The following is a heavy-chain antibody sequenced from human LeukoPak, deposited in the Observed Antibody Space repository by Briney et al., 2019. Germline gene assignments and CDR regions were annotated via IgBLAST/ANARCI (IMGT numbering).Heavy chain of an antibody. J-gene: IGHJ4*02. CDR1: GGSISIHY. CDR3: AKEGNDYGANSIDY. CDR2: MFFTGDT. V-gene: IGHV4-59*11. Sequence: PSETLSLTCTVSGGSISIHYWAWLRQPPGKGLECIGWMFFTGDTNYNPSLKSRVTISVDHSKNQFSLKLTSVTAADTAVYYCAKEGNDYGANSIDYWGQGTLVTVSS. D-gene: IGHD4-23*01.